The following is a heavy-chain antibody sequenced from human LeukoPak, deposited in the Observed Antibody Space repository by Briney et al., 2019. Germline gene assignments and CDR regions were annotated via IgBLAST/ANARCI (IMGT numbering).Heavy chain of an antibody. V-gene: IGHV3-30*04. Sequence: PGGSLRLSCAASGFTFSSYTMHWVRQAPGKGLEWVAVISYDGSNKYYADSMKGRFTISRDNSKNTLYLQMNSLRAEDTAVYYCARDLDSVMDVWGQGTTVTVSS. CDR1: GFTFSSYT. CDR3: ARDLDSVMDV. J-gene: IGHJ6*02. CDR2: ISYDGSNK.